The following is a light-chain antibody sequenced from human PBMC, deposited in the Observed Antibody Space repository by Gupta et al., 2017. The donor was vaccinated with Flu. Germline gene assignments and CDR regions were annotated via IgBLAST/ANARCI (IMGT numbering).Light chain of an antibody. CDR2: VAS. CDR3: LQGDGLPRT. Sequence: IQMTQTTASLSASVADRVPITCRAGQRISTYLHWYQQKPGNAPKLLLYVASSLQSGVPSRFSGSGSGTDFTMIISRLQPEDSATYYCLQGDGLPRTFGEGTKVEIK. J-gene: IGKJ4*01. V-gene: IGKV1-39*01. CDR1: QRISTY.